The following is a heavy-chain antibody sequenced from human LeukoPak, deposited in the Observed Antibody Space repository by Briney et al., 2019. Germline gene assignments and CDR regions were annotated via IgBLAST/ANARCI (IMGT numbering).Heavy chain of an antibody. CDR1: GGSISSSTYF. J-gene: IGHJ4*02. CDR2: FYYNGST. CDR3: ARHMGITGMTY. V-gene: IGHV4-39*01. Sequence: SETLSLTCAVSGGSISSSTYFWDWIRQSPGKRLEWIGSFYYNGSTYYTPSLKSRLTISADMSKNQFSLNLISVTAADTAVYYCARHMGITGMTYWGQGTLVTVSP. D-gene: IGHD1-20*01.